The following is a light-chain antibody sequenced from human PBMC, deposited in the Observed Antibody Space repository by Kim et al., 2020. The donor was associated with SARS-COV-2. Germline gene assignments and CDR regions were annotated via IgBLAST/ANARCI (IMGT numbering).Light chain of an antibody. V-gene: IGKV3-11*01. CDR1: HGAGQGLTNF. CDR2: DTS. CDR3: QQATNWPPGVT. Sequence: ATLACRASHGAGQGLTNFLSWYRQKPGQAPTLLIFDTSHRATDIPARFSGSGSGTDFTLTISSLEPEDFALYYCQQATNWPPGVTFGQGTRLEIK. J-gene: IGKJ5*01.